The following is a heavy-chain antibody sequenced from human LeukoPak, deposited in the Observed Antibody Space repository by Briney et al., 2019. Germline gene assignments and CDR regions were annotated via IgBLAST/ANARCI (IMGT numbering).Heavy chain of an antibody. CDR3: ARDGGTTVTAFFDY. D-gene: IGHD4-17*01. J-gene: IGHJ4*02. CDR1: GFPFNDHN. Sequence: GGSLRLSCAASGFPFNDHNMTWVRQAPGKGLEWVSSISDTSIYIYYADSVKGRFTISRDNAKNSLYLQMNSLRAEDTAVYYCARDGGTTVTAFFDYWGQGTLVTVSS. CDR2: ISDTSIYI. V-gene: IGHV3-21*01.